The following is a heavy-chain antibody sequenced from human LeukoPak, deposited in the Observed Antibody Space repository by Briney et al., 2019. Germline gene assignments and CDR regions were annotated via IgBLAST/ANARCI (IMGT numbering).Heavy chain of an antibody. D-gene: IGHD3-22*01. J-gene: IGHJ4*02. Sequence: ASVKVSCKASGYTFTGYYMHWVRQAPGQGLEWMGWINPNSGGTNYAQKFQGRVTMTRDTSISTAYMELSRLRSDDTAVYYCARVGAGNYYDSSGYLYYFDYWGQGTLVTVSS. CDR2: INPNSGGT. CDR3: ARVGAGNYYDSSGYLYYFDY. CDR1: GYTFTGYY. V-gene: IGHV1-2*02.